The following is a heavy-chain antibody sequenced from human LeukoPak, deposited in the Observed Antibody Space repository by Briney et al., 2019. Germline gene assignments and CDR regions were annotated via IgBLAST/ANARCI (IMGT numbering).Heavy chain of an antibody. Sequence: GGSLRLSCAASEFTFSSYTMNWVRQAPGKGLELVSSISSRNTYIYYADSVKGRFTISRDNAKNSVYLQMNSLRAEDTAVYYCARSGYCSTPTCDFDYWGQGTLVTVSS. V-gene: IGHV3-21*06. CDR3: ARSGYCSTPTCDFDY. CDR2: ISSRNTYI. D-gene: IGHD2-2*01. J-gene: IGHJ4*02. CDR1: EFTFSSYT.